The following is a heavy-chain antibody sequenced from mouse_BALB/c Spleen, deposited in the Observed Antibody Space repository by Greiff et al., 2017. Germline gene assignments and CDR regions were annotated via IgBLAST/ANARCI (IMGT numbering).Heavy chain of an antibody. Sequence: EVKLMESGGGLVKPGGSLKLSCAASGFTFSSYAMSWVRQTPEKRLEWVASISSGGSTYYPDSVKGRFTISRDNARNILYLQMSSLRSEDTAMYYCARGGTTAYWYFDVWGAGTTVTVSS. CDR1: GFTFSSYA. J-gene: IGHJ1*01. CDR2: ISSGGST. CDR3: ARGGTTAYWYFDV. D-gene: IGHD1-2*01. V-gene: IGHV5-6-5*01.